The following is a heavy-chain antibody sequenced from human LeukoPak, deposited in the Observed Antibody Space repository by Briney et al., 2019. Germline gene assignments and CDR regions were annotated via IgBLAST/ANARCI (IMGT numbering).Heavy chain of an antibody. D-gene: IGHD3-10*01. J-gene: IGHJ4*02. V-gene: IGHV1-2*02. Sequence: GASVKVSCKASGYTFTSYGISWVRQAPGQGLEWMGWINPNSGGTNYAQKFQGRVTMTRDTSISTAYMELSRLRSDDTAVYYCARGVEVRGVITASFDYWGQGTLVTVSS. CDR3: ARGVEVRGVITASFDY. CDR1: GYTFTSYG. CDR2: INPNSGGT.